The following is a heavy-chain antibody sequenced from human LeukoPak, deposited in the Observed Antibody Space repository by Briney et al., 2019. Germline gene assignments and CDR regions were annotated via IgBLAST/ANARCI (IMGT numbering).Heavy chain of an antibody. CDR3: ARVVASTSIDS. Sequence: SETLSLTCTVSGYSITNGYFWGWVRQPPGKGPEWIGSIFHSGDVYCNPSLKSRVTLSVDPSKNRFSLKLTSVTAADTAIYYCARVVASTSIDSWGQGTLVTVSS. V-gene: IGHV4-38-2*02. D-gene: IGHD2-15*01. CDR2: IFHSGDV. CDR1: GYSITNGYF. J-gene: IGHJ4*02.